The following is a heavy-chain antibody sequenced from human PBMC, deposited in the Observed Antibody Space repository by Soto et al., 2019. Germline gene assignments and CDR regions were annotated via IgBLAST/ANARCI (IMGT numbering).Heavy chain of an antibody. J-gene: IGHJ6*02. CDR3: AKDWSPSPDCSGGSCYSGSPTAGGYYYYGMDV. CDR1: GFTFSSYA. V-gene: IGHV3-23*01. CDR2: ISGSGGST. D-gene: IGHD2-15*01. Sequence: PGGSLRLSCAASGFTFSSYAMSWVRQAPGKGLEWVSAISGSGGSTYYADSVKGRFTISRDNSKNTLYLQMNSLRAEDTAVYYCAKDWSPSPDCSGGSCYSGSPTAGGYYYYGMDVWGQGTTVTVSS.